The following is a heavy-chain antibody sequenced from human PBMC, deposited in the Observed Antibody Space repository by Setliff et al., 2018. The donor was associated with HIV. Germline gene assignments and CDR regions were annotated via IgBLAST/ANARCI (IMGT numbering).Heavy chain of an antibody. Sequence: PGGSLRLSCAASGFTLSSNHMTWVRQAPGKGLEWVSFIYTDGRTYYADSVKGLFTISRDNSKNMMYLQMNGLRPEDTAVYYCAKGVKWLDPWGQGTLVTVSS. J-gene: IGHJ5*02. CDR1: GFTLSSNH. CDR3: AKGVKWLDP. CDR2: IYTDGRT. V-gene: IGHV3-53*01. D-gene: IGHD3-16*01.